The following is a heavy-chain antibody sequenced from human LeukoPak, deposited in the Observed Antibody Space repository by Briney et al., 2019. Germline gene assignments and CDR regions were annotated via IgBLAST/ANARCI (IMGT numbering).Heavy chain of an antibody. CDR3: ARDQYDTWSRRGNFDS. CDR1: GFTFGKYW. CDR2: IKLDGSEK. J-gene: IGHJ4*02. Sequence: GGSLRLSCVASGFTFGKYWLSWVRQAPGKGLEWVANIKLDGSEKNYVDSVKGRFTISRDNTKNSLYLQMNSLRVEDTAVFYCARDQYDTWSRRGNFDSWGQGTLVIVSS. V-gene: IGHV3-7*03. D-gene: IGHD3-3*01.